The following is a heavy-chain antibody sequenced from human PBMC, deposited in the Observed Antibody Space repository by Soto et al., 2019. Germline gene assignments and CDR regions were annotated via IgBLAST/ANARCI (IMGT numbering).Heavy chain of an antibody. CDR2: ISGSGVNT. CDR3: AREGFRGVMSYYGMDV. Sequence: GGSLRLSCAASGFFFSDYAMSWVRQAPGKGPEWVSSISGSGVNTFYADSVKGRFTISRDNSKNVLYLQMGSLRAEDTAVYYCAREGFRGVMSYYGMDVWGQGTTVTVS. V-gene: IGHV3-23*01. J-gene: IGHJ6*02. D-gene: IGHD3-16*01. CDR1: GFFFSDYA.